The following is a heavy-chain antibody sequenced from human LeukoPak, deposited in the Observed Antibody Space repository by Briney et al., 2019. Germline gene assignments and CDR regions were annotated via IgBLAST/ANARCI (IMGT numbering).Heavy chain of an antibody. Sequence: KPSETLSLTCTVSGVSISSSNSYWGWIRQPPGKGLEWIGSIYYSGNTYYNASLKSQVSISIDTSKNQFSLKLTSVTAADTAVYYCARQRKAEKKRVTMIVVALPGPIDSWGQGTLVTVSS. D-gene: IGHD3-22*01. CDR2: IYYSGNT. CDR3: ARQRKAEKKRVTMIVVALPGPIDS. V-gene: IGHV4-39*01. CDR1: GVSISSSNSY. J-gene: IGHJ4*02.